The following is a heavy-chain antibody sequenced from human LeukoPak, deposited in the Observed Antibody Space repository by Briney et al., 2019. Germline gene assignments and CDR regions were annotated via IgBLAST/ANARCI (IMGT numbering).Heavy chain of an antibody. Sequence: ASVKVSCKPSGYPFTASGLTWIRQAPGQGLEWMGWVNPNSGDTTYAQSLQGRVTMTTDASTSTAYMELRSLRSDDTAVYYCARDCSGSSCYWIHWGQGTLVTVSS. D-gene: IGHD2-15*01. CDR2: VNPNSGDT. CDR3: ARDCSGSSCYWIH. CDR1: GYPFTASG. J-gene: IGHJ4*02. V-gene: IGHV1-18*01.